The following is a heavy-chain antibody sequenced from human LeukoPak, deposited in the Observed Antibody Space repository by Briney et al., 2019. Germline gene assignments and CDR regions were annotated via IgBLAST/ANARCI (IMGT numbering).Heavy chain of an antibody. J-gene: IGHJ4*02. V-gene: IGHV3-33*08. CDR2: IWYDGSNK. Sequence: PGGSLRLSCAASGFTFSSYGMHWVRQAPGKGLEWVAVIWYDGSNKYYADSVKGRFTISRDNSKNTLYLQMNSLRAEDTAVYYCARDPKYGSGSYYFDYWGQGTLVTVSS. CDR1: GFTFSSYG. CDR3: ARDPKYGSGSYYFDY. D-gene: IGHD3-10*01.